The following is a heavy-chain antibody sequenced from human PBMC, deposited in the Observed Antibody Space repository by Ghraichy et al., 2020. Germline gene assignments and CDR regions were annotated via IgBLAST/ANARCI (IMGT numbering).Heavy chain of an antibody. CDR3: GRDGPYDSSGYTDY. J-gene: IGHJ4*02. CDR2: IFTSGSA. V-gene: IGHV4-4*07. Sequence: SETLSLTCIVSGGSISNYYWSWIRQPAGKGLEWIGRIFTSGSATYNPYLRSRVTMSVDMSKNQFSLKLTSLTAADTAVYYCGRDGPYDSSGYTDYWGRGTLVTVSS. D-gene: IGHD3-22*01. CDR1: GGSISNYY.